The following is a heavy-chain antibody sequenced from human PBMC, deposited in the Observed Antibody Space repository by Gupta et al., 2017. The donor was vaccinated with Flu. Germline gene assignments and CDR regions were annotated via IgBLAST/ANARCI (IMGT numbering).Heavy chain of an antibody. V-gene: IGHV3-48*01. CDR1: SYS. D-gene: IGHD1-26*01. CDR2: ISSSNDTV. CDR3: ARLVGAKGYYYGMHV. J-gene: IGHJ6*02. Sequence: SYSMNWVRQAPGKGPEWMSYISSSNDTVYYADSVKGRFTISRDNAKNSLFLQMNSLRAEDTAVYYCARLVGAKGYYYGMHVWGQGTTVTVSS.